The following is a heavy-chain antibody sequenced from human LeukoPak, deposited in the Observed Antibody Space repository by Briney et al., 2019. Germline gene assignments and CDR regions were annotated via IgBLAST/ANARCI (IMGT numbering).Heavy chain of an antibody. J-gene: IGHJ4*02. Sequence: PGGSPRLSCAASGFTVSSNYMSWVRQAPGKGLEWVSVIYSGGSTYYADSVKGRFTISRDNSKNTLYLQMNSLRAEDTAVYYCARGLYSSGSSDWGQGTLVTVSS. V-gene: IGHV3-53*01. CDR1: GFTVSSNY. CDR3: ARGLYSSGSSD. CDR2: IYSGGST. D-gene: IGHD6-19*01.